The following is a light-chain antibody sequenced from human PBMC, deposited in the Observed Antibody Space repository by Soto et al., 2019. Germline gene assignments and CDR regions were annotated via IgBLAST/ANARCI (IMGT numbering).Light chain of an antibody. J-gene: IGKJ4*01. Sequence: DIVMTQSPDSLAVSLCESPAMNWRCSRRVLYKSSNKNHLAWYQQKPGQPPQLIIYWASTRESGVPERFSGSGSGTDFTLTISSLEAEDVAFYWCQQYFDVPFTFGGGTKVDIK. CDR3: QQYFDVPFT. CDR1: RRVLYKSSNKNH. V-gene: IGKV4-1*01. CDR2: WAS.